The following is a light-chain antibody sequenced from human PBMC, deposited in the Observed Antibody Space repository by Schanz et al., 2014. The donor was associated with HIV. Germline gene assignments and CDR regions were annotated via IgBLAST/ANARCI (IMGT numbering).Light chain of an antibody. CDR1: SSDVGGYNY. J-gene: IGLJ2*01. CDR2: DVS. CDR3: QCFDRNMRGLV. Sequence: QSALTQPASVSGSPGQSITISCTGTSSDVGGYNYVSWYQQHPGKAPKLMIYDVSNRPSGVSNRFSGSKSGNTASLTISGLQAEDEADYYCQCFDRNMRGLVFGGGTKVTVL. V-gene: IGLV2-14*01.